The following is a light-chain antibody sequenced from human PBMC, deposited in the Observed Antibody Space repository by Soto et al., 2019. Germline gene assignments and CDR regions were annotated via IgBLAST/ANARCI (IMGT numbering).Light chain of an antibody. Sequence: VQMTQSPSSLSVSVGDRVTMTCRASETISTFLNWYQVKPGKAPKLLIYKASNLESGVPSRFTGSGSGTEFTLTISSLQPDDFATYYCQQYNSYWTFGQGTKVDI. CDR2: KAS. CDR1: ETISTF. V-gene: IGKV1-5*03. J-gene: IGKJ1*01. CDR3: QQYNSYWT.